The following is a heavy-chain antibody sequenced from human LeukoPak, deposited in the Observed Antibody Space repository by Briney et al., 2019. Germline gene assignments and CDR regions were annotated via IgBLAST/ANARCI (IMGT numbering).Heavy chain of an antibody. D-gene: IGHD1-26*01. CDR2: ISGSGDTT. CDR1: GFTFSSFA. Sequence: GGSLRLSCAASGFTFSSFAMNWVRQAPGKGLEWVSIISGSGDTTHYTDSVKGRFTVSRDNSKNTLFLQMNSLRAEDTAEYYCAKYAVGEAFFGDYWGQGTLVSVSS. CDR3: AKYAVGEAFFGDY. V-gene: IGHV3-23*01. J-gene: IGHJ4*02.